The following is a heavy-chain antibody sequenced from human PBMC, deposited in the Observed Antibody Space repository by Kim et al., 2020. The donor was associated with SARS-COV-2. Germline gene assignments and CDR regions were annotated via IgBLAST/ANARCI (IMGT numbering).Heavy chain of an antibody. CDR1: GFSFSNYA. CDR3: ARRITGWGHFDQ. CDR2: IGETGSHI. Sequence: GGSLRLSCAASGFSFSNYAMNWVRQVPGKGLEWLSTIGETGSHIYNADSVRGRFIVSRDNSNNTVYLHMNSLRVEDTAIYYCARRITGWGHFDQWGRGTLVTVAS. V-gene: IGHV3-23*01. D-gene: IGHD6-19*01. J-gene: IGHJ4*02.